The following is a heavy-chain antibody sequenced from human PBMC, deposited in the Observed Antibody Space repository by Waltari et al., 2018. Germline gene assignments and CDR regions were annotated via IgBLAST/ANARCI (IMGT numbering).Heavy chain of an antibody. D-gene: IGHD6-13*01. CDR1: GDSISSYY. J-gene: IGHJ4*02. Sequence: QLQESGPGLVKPSETLSLTCTVSGDSISSYYWSWIRQPPGKGLEWIGYIYYNGNTNYNPSLKSRVTISVDMSKNQFSLKLTSVTAADTAVYYCARLAQVVSSTAYYFDYWGQGTLVTVSS. CDR2: IYYNGNT. CDR3: ARLAQVVSSTAYYFDY. V-gene: IGHV4-59*08.